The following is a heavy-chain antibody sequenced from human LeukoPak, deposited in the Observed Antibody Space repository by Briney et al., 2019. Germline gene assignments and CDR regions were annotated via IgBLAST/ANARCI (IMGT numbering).Heavy chain of an antibody. CDR3: AKTSLLRGAAAGNDY. Sequence: GRSLRLSCAASGFTFSSYAMHWVRQAPGKGLEWVAVISYDGSNKYYADSVKGRFTISRDNSKNTLYLQMNSLRAEDTAVYYCAKTSLLRGAAAGNDYWGQGTLVTVSS. CDR2: ISYDGSNK. V-gene: IGHV3-30-3*02. D-gene: IGHD6-13*01. CDR1: GFTFSSYA. J-gene: IGHJ4*02.